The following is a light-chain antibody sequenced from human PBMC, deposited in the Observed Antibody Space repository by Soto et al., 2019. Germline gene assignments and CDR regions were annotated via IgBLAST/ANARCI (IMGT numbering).Light chain of an antibody. CDR1: QSLVYTDGNTY. V-gene: IGKV2-24*01. J-gene: IGKJ2*01. CDR2: KIS. CDR3: MQATQFPFT. Sequence: DIVIIQTPLSSPVTLGQPASISCKSSQSLVYTDGNTYLSWLHQRPGQPPRLLIYKISNRLPGVSDRFSGSGAGTDFTLKISRVEAEDVGVYYCMQATQFPFTFGQGTKVDIK.